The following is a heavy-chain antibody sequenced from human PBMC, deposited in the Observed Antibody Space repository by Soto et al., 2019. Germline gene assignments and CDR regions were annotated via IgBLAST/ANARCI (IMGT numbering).Heavy chain of an antibody. Sequence: SETLSLTCTVSGGSISSGDYYWSWIRQPPGKGLEWIGYIYYSGSTYYNPSLKSRVTTSVDTSKNQFSLKLSSVTAADTAVYYCARDTYYYDSSGYIDAFDIWGQGTMVTVAS. CDR3: ARDTYYYDSSGYIDAFDI. CDR2: IYYSGST. V-gene: IGHV4-30-4*01. J-gene: IGHJ3*02. D-gene: IGHD3-22*01. CDR1: GGSISSGDYY.